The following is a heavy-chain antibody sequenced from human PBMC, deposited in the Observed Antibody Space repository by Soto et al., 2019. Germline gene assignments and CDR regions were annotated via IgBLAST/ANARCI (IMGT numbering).Heavy chain of an antibody. J-gene: IGHJ5*02. CDR1: GFTFSSYE. V-gene: IGHV3-48*03. D-gene: IGHD4-4*01. Sequence: GGSLRLSCAASGFTFSSYEMNWVRQAPGKGLEWVSYISSSGSTIYYADSVKGRFTISRDNSKNSLYLQMNSLRAEDTAVYYCARGPARSRPFDYSPAPWGQGTMVTVSS. CDR2: ISSSGSTI. CDR3: ARGPARSRPFDYSPAP.